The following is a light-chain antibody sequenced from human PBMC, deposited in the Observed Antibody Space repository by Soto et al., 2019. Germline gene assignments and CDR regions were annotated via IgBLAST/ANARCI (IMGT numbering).Light chain of an antibody. CDR2: LGS. CDR1: RSLLHSNGYNF. V-gene: IGKV2-28*01. Sequence: DIVMTQSPLSLPVTPGEPASISCRSSRSLLHSNGYNFLHWYLQKPGQSAQLLIYLGSNRASGVPYRFSGSGSDTDFTLKISRVEAEDVGVYYCMQVLQTPHTFGQGTRLE. CDR3: MQVLQTPHT. J-gene: IGKJ5*01.